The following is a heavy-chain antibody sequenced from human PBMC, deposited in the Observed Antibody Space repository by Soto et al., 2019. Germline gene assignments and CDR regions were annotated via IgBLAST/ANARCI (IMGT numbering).Heavy chain of an antibody. V-gene: IGHV4-4*02. CDR1: GGSISSSNW. CDR2: IYHSGST. CDR3: ARRKWFGRYHGMDV. Sequence: QVQLQESGPGLVKPSGTLSLTCAVSGGSISSSNWWSWVRQPPGKGLEWIGEIYHSGSTNYNPSLQSRVTXXVXKXXTQFSLKLSSVTAADTAVYYCARRKWFGRYHGMDVWGQGTTVTVSS. J-gene: IGHJ6*02. D-gene: IGHD3-10*01.